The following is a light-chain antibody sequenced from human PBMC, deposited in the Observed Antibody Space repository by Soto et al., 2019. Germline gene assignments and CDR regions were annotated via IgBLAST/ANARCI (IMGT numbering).Light chain of an antibody. CDR1: QSISTW. CDR3: QQYNSYSSP. J-gene: IGKJ1*01. V-gene: IGKV1-5*01. Sequence: DIQMTQSPSALSASVGDRVTITCRASQSISTWLAWYQQKPGKAPKLLIYDASSLESGVPSRFSGSGFGKEFTLTISSLQPDDFATYYCQQYNSYSSPFGQGTKVDI. CDR2: DAS.